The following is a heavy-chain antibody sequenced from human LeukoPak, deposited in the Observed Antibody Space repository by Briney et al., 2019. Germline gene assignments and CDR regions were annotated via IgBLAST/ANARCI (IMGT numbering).Heavy chain of an antibody. CDR1: GHTLTELP. J-gene: IGHJ4*02. D-gene: IGHD1-26*01. Sequence: VASVKVSCKVYGHTLTELPMHWVRQGPGKGLEWMGGFDPTYGETIYAQKFQGRVTMTEDTSTDTAYMELTSLRSEDTAVYYCTTGAPVGATLDYWGRGTLVTVSS. V-gene: IGHV1-24*01. CDR3: TTGAPVGATLDY. CDR2: FDPTYGET.